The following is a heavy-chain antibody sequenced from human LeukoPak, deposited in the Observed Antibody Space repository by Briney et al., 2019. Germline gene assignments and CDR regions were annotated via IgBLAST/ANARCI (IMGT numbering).Heavy chain of an antibody. D-gene: IGHD3-22*01. CDR2: ISAYNGNT. CDR3: ARTYYYDSSGYYYEGDY. CDR1: GYTFTSYD. V-gene: IGHV1-18*01. J-gene: IGHJ4*02. Sequence: ASVKVSCKASGYTFTSYDINWVRQATGQGLEWMGWISAYNGNTNYAQKLQGRVTMTTDTSTSTAYMELRSLRSDDTAVYYCARTYYYDSSGYYYEGDYWGQGTLVTVSS.